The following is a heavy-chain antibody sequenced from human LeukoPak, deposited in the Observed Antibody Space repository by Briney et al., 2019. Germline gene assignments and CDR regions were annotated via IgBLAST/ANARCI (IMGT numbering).Heavy chain of an antibody. Sequence: PSETLSLTCAVSGGSISSSNWWSWVRQPPGKGLEWIGEIYHSGSTNYNPSLKSRVTISVDKSKNQFSLKLSSVTAADTAVCYCARDWRYCSGGSCPNWFDPWGQGTLVTVSS. D-gene: IGHD2-15*01. CDR2: IYHSGST. CDR3: ARDWRYCSGGSCPNWFDP. CDR1: GGSISSSNW. J-gene: IGHJ5*02. V-gene: IGHV4-4*02.